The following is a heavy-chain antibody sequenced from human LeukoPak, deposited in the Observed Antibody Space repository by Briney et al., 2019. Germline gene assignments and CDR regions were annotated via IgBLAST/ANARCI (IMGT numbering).Heavy chain of an antibody. V-gene: IGHV3-30*04. J-gene: IGHJ4*02. D-gene: IGHD3-10*01. CDR2: ISYDGSNK. Sequence: GGSLRLSCAASGFTFSSYAMHWVRQAPGKGLEWVALISYDGSNKYYADSVKGRLTISRDNSKNTLYLLMNSLRAEDTAVYYCARDFTMVRGVILDYWGQGTLVTVSS. CDR3: ARDFTMVRGVILDY. CDR1: GFTFSSYA.